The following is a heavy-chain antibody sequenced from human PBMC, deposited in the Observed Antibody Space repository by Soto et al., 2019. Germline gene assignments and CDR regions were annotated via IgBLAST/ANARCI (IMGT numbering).Heavy chain of an antibody. CDR3: ARDRMITFGGVIGPRGMDV. Sequence: GASVKVSCKASGYTFTGYYMHWVRQAPGQGLEWMGWINPNSGGANYAQKFQGRVTMTRDTSISTAYMELSRLRPDDTAVYYCARDRMITFGGVIGPRGMDVWGQGTTVTVSS. J-gene: IGHJ6*02. CDR2: INPNSGGA. V-gene: IGHV1-2*02. CDR1: GYTFTGYY. D-gene: IGHD3-16*01.